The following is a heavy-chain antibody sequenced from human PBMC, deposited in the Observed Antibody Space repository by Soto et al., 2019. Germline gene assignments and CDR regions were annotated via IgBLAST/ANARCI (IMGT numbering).Heavy chain of an antibody. CDR1: GYTFTSYG. CDR2: ISAYNGNT. D-gene: IGHD5-12*01. Sequence: ASVKVSCKASGYTFTSYGISWVRQAPGQGLEWMGWISAYNGNTNYAQKLQGRVTMTTDTSTSTAYMELRSLRSDDTAVYYCARGYDSRDPYYYYYGMDVWGQGTTVTVSS. J-gene: IGHJ6*02. V-gene: IGHV1-18*01. CDR3: ARGYDSRDPYYYYYGMDV.